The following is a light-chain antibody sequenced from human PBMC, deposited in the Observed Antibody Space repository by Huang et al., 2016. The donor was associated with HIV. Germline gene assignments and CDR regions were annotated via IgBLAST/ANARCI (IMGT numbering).Light chain of an antibody. V-gene: IGKV3-11*01. CDR3: QQRSSGVT. CDR1: KSVGNY. CDR2: DTS. J-gene: IGKJ4*01. Sequence: IVLTQSPATLSWYPGERVTLSCRASKSVGNYIAWYQQHPGQSPKLLIYDTSNRATGTPGRFSGSGSGTDFTLTISSLQSDDFAVYYCQQRSSGVTFSGGTKVQVK.